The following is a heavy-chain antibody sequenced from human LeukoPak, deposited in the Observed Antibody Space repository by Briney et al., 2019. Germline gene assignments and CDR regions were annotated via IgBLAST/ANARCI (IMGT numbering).Heavy chain of an antibody. V-gene: IGHV3-33*08. J-gene: IGHJ6*02. CDR2: IWYGGSNK. CDR1: GFTFSSYG. Sequence: PGRPLRLSCAASGFTFSSYGMHWVRQAPGKGLEWVAVIWYGGSNKYYADSVKGRFTISRDNSKNTLYLQMNSLRAEDTAVYYCARDHWLSSSNTWYYYGMDVWGQGSTVTVSS. CDR3: ARDHWLSSSNTWYYYGMDV. D-gene: IGHD3-9*01.